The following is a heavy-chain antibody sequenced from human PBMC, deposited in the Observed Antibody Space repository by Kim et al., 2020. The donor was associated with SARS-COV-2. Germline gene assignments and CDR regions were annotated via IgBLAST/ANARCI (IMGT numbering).Heavy chain of an antibody. CDR3: ARSYSGYDFDY. D-gene: IGHD5-12*01. V-gene: IGHV4-31*02. J-gene: IGHJ4*02. Sequence: THYNPSLKGRVTISVDPSKDQFSLRLTSVTAADTAVYYCARSYSGYDFDYWGQGTLVTVSS. CDR2: T.